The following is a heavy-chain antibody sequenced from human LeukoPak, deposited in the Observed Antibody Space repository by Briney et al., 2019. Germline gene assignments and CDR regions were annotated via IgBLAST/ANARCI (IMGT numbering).Heavy chain of an antibody. CDR2: ISTYSDNT. CDR3: ARDTLRYGSGSFDWFDP. CDR1: GYTFTSYG. V-gene: IGHV1-18*01. J-gene: IGHJ5*02. Sequence: GASVKVSFKASGYTFTSYGISWVRQAPGQGLEWMGWISTYSDNTKYAQKFQGRVTLTTDTSTSTAYMELGSLRSDDTAVYYCARDTLRYGSGSFDWFDPWGQGTLVTVSS. D-gene: IGHD3-10*01.